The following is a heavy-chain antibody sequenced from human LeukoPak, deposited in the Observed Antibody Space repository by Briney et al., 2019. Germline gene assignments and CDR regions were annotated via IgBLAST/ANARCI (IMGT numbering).Heavy chain of an antibody. V-gene: IGHV4-34*01. D-gene: IGHD6-19*01. CDR3: ARVSVAGDDY. Sequence: SETLSLTCAVYGGSFSGYYWSWIRQPPGKGLEWIGEINHSGSTNYNPSLKSRVTISVDTSKSQFSLKLSSVTAADTAVYYCARVSVAGDDYWGQGTLVTVSS. J-gene: IGHJ4*02. CDR1: GGSFSGYY. CDR2: INHSGST.